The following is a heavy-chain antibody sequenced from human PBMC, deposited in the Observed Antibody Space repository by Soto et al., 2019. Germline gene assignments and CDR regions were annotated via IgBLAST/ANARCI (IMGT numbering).Heavy chain of an antibody. J-gene: IGHJ4*02. CDR3: ARVTAGSSDFDY. CDR2: LNPKSGNT. Sequence: QVQLVQSGAEVKEPGASVRVSCKASGYSFTKFDINWVRQAPGQGLEWIGWLNPKSGNTGYAQNLQGRVTMTRDTSISTAYMELRSLRSEDTALYYCARVTAGSSDFDYWGQGTLVTVSS. V-gene: IGHV1-8*01. D-gene: IGHD6-6*01. CDR1: GYSFTKFD.